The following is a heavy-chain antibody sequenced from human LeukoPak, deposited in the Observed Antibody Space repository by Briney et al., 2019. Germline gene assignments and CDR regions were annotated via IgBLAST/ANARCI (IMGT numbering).Heavy chain of an antibody. D-gene: IGHD3-3*01. V-gene: IGHV1-2*02. CDR1: GYTFTGYY. CDR2: INPNSGGT. Sequence: ASVKVSCMASGYTFTGYYMHWVRQAPGQGLEWMGWINPNSGGTNYAQKFQGRVTMTRDTSISTAYMELSRLRSDDTAVYYCARDLSSTNRFSLRKNWFDPWGQGTLVTVSS. CDR3: ARDLSSTNRFSLRKNWFDP. J-gene: IGHJ5*02.